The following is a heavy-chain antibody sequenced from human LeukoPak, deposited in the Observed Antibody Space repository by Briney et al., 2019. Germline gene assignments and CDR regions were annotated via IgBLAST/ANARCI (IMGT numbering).Heavy chain of an antibody. Sequence: ASVKVSCKASGHTFTSYDINWVRQATGQGLEWMGWMNPNSGNTGYAQKFQGRVTMTRNTSIRTAYMELSSLRSEDTAVYYCARAYRLSGSYSYGGYWGQGTLVTVSS. CDR2: MNPNSGNT. CDR1: GHTFTSYD. J-gene: IGHJ4*02. D-gene: IGHD1-26*01. CDR3: ARAYRLSGSYSYGGY. V-gene: IGHV1-8*01.